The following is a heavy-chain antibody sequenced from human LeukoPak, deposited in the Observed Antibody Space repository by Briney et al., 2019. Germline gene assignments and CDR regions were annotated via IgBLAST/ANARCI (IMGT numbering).Heavy chain of an antibody. Sequence: GASVKVSCKASGCTFSSYAISWVRQAPGQGLEWMGWISAYNGNTNYAQKLQGRVTMTTDTSTSTAYMELRSLRSDGTAVYYCARVPVWGSGSYYIWFRPWGQGTLDRVPS. D-gene: IGHD3-10*01. CDR1: GCTFSSYA. V-gene: IGHV1-18*01. CDR3: ARVPVWGSGSYYIWFRP. J-gene: IGHJ5*02. CDR2: ISAYNGNT.